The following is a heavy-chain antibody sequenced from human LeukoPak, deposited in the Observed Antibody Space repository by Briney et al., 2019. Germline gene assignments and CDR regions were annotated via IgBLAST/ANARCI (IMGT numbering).Heavy chain of an antibody. CDR2: IYPDDSDT. D-gene: IGHD3-10*01. J-gene: IGHJ6*03. CDR3: ARRQGYSSRGNYYYYMDV. CDR1: GYTFSTYW. V-gene: IGHV5-51*01. Sequence: GESLKISCKASGYTFSTYWIGWVRQMPGKGLEWMGIIYPDDSDTRYSPSFQGQVTISADKSINTAYLQWSSLEASDTAIYYCARRQGYSSRGNYYYYMDVWGRGTTVAVSS.